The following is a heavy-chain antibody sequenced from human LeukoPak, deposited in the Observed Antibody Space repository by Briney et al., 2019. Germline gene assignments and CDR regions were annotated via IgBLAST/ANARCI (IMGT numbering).Heavy chain of an antibody. V-gene: IGHV4-39*01. CDR2: IYYSGTT. CDR1: GGSISSSSHY. Sequence: PSETLSLTCTVSGGSISSSSHYWGWLRQPPGKGLEWIGSIYYSGTTPYNPSLKSRVTISVDTSKNQFSLKLSSVTAADTAVYYCVRWQSGSMFHPPWGQGTLVTVSS. J-gene: IGHJ5*02. D-gene: IGHD3-10*02. CDR3: VRWQSGSMFHPP.